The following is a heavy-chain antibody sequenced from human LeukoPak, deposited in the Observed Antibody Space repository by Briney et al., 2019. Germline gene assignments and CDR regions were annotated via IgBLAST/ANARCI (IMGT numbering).Heavy chain of an antibody. CDR2: IKQDGSEK. Sequence: GGSLRLSCAASRFTFSSYWMSWVRQAPGKGLEWVANIKQDGSEKYYVDSVKGRFTISRNNAKNSLNLQMNSLRAEDTAVYYCAREQIAVAGTLDYWGQGTLVTVSS. V-gene: IGHV3-7*01. CDR3: AREQIAVAGTLDY. J-gene: IGHJ4*02. D-gene: IGHD6-19*01. CDR1: RFTFSSYW.